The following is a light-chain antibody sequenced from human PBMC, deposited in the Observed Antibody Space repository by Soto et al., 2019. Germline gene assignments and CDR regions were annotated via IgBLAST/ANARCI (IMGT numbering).Light chain of an antibody. V-gene: IGLV2-14*01. CDR3: CSYAGSSPYV. J-gene: IGLJ1*01. Sequence: QSALPQPASVSGSPGQSITISCTGTSSDVGGYNYVSWYQQHPGKAPKLMIYEVSNRPSGVSNRFSGSKSGNTASLTISGLQAEDEADYYCCSYAGSSPYVFGTGTKVTVL. CDR2: EVS. CDR1: SSDVGGYNY.